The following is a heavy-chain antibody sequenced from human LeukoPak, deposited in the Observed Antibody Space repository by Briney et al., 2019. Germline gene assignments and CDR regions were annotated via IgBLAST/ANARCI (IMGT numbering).Heavy chain of an antibody. Sequence: GGSLRLSCAASGFTFSSYAMSWVRQAPGKGLEWVGAISGSGGSTYYADSVKGGFTISSDNSKNTLYLQMNSQSAEDKAVYYCAKGREVSRYSSGLNFDYWGQGTLVTVSS. CDR3: AKGREVSRYSSGLNFDY. CDR2: ISGSGGST. V-gene: IGHV3-23*01. J-gene: IGHJ4*02. D-gene: IGHD6-19*01. CDR1: GFTFSSYA.